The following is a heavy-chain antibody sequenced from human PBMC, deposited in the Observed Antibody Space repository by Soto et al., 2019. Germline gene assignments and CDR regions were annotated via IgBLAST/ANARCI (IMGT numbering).Heavy chain of an antibody. CDR1: GGSFSGYY. CDR3: ARGARIQLWRAASNWFDP. Sequence: SETLSLTCAVYGGSFSGYYWSWIRQPPGKGLEWIGEINHSGSTNYNPSLKSRVTISVDTSKNQFSLKLSSVTAADTAVYYCARGARIQLWRAASNWFDPWGQGTLVTVSS. CDR2: INHSGST. J-gene: IGHJ5*02. V-gene: IGHV4-34*01. D-gene: IGHD5-18*01.